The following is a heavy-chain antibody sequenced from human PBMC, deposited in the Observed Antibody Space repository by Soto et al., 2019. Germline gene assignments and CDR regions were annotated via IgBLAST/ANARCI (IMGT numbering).Heavy chain of an antibody. V-gene: IGHV1-8*01. CDR2: MNPNSGNT. CDR1: GYTFTSYD. D-gene: IGHD1-1*01. Sequence: QVQLVQSGAEVKKPGASVKVSCKASGYTFTSYDINWVRQATGQGLEWMGWMNPNSGNTGYAQKFRGRVTMTRTTSLSTAYMELSSLRSEDTAVYYCARERTGTTSMDVWGQGTTVTVSS. J-gene: IGHJ6*02. CDR3: ARERTGTTSMDV.